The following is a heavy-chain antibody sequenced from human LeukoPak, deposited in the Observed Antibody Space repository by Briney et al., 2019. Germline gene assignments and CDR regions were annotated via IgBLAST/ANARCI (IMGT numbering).Heavy chain of an antibody. V-gene: IGHV1-46*01. CDR2: INPSGGST. CDR3: ARARTVTTAFDY. J-gene: IGHJ4*02. CDR1: GYAFTGYY. Sequence: ASVKVSCKASGYAFTGYYMHWVRQAPGQGLEWMGIINPSGGSTSYAQKFQGRVTMTRDTSTSTVYMELSSLRSEDTAVYYCARARTVTTAFDYWGQGTLVTVSS. D-gene: IGHD4-17*01.